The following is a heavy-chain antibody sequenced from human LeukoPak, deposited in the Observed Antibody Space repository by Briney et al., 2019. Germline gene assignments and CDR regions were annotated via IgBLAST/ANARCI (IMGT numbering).Heavy chain of an antibody. J-gene: IGHJ4*02. CDR3: ARARNDYDSNGFSFLDY. V-gene: IGHV3-33*08. D-gene: IGHD3-22*01. CDR1: GISFSSHG. CDR2: IWYDGSNI. Sequence: GTSLRLSCAASGISFSSHGMHWVRQAPAKGLEWVAVIWYDGSNIYYADSVKGRFTISRDNYKNTLYLQMNSLRDEDTALYYCARARNDYDSNGFSFLDYWGQGTLVPVSS.